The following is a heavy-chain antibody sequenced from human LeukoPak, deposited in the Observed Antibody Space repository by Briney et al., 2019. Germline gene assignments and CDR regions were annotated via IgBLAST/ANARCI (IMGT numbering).Heavy chain of an antibody. V-gene: IGHV3-48*02. CDR3: ARGRYCSSASCYFDS. CDR2: ISSSSSTI. J-gene: IGHJ4*02. Sequence: GGSLRLSCAASGFTFSTYSMNWVRQAPGKGLEWISYISSSSSTIYYADSVKGRFTISRDNAKNSLYLQMDSLRDEDTAVYYCARGRYCSSASCYFDSWGQGTLVTVSS. CDR1: GFTFSTYS. D-gene: IGHD2-2*01.